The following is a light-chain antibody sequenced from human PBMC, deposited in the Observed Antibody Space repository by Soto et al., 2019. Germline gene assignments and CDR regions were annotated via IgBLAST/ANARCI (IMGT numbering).Light chain of an antibody. CDR3: QQYSSSPRN. CDR1: QSVSSSY. Sequence: EIVLTQSPGTPSLSPGERATLSCRASQSVSSSYLAWNQQKPGQAPRLLIYGASSRATGIPDRFSGSGSGTDFTLTISRLEPEDIAVYYCQQYSSSPRNFGQGTKLEIK. CDR2: GAS. V-gene: IGKV3-20*01. J-gene: IGKJ2*01.